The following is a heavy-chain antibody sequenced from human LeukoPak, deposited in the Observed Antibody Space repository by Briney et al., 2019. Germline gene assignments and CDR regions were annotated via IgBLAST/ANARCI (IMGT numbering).Heavy chain of an antibody. CDR3: ARDRVGTEVDY. CDR1: GGTFTSYG. J-gene: IGHJ4*02. CDR2: ISAYNGNT. D-gene: IGHD1-26*01. V-gene: IGHV1-18*01. Sequence: ASVKVSCKASGGTFTSYGISWVRQAPGQGLEWMGWISAYNGNTNYAQKLQGRVTMTTDTSRSTAYMELRSLRSDDTAVYYCARDRVGTEVDYWGQGTLVTVSS.